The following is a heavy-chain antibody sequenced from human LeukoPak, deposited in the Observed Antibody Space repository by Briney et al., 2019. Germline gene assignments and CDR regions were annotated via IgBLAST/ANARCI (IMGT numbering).Heavy chain of an antibody. CDR3: ARDRGLYYDSSGYYYDY. CDR2: ISAYNGNT. CDR1: GYTFTSYG. Sequence: ASVKVSCKASGYTFTSYGISWVRQAPGQGLEWMGWISAYNGNTNYAQKLQGRVTMTTDTSTSTAYMELRSLRSDDTAVYYCARDRGLYYDSSGYYYDYWGQGTLVTVSS. J-gene: IGHJ4*02. D-gene: IGHD3-22*01. V-gene: IGHV1-18*01.